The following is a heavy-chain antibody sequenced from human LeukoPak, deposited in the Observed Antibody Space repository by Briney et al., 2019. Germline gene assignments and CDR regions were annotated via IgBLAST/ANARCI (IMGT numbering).Heavy chain of an antibody. CDR3: AQSSGYYANFDY. V-gene: IGHV5-51*01. J-gene: IGHJ4*02. CDR2: TYPGDADT. CDR1: GYSFTHYW. Sequence: GESLQISCKATGYSFTHYWIGWVRQMPGKGLEWMGITYPGDADTRYSPSFEGQVTISADKSTTTAYLHWSSLKASDTAMYYCAQSSGYYANFDYWGQGTLVTVSS. D-gene: IGHD3-22*01.